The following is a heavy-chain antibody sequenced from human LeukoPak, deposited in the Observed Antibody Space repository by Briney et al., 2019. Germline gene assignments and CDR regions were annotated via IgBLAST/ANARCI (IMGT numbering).Heavy chain of an antibody. CDR2: FDPEDGET. D-gene: IGHD3-22*01. Sequence: ASVKVSCKVSGYTLTELSMHWVRQAPGKGLEWMGGFDPEDGETIYAQKFQGRVTMTEDTSTDTAYMELSSLRSEDTAVYYCATVGYYYDSSAPTPNGFDPWGQGTLVTVSS. V-gene: IGHV1-24*01. J-gene: IGHJ5*02. CDR3: ATVGYYYDSSAPTPNGFDP. CDR1: GYTLTELS.